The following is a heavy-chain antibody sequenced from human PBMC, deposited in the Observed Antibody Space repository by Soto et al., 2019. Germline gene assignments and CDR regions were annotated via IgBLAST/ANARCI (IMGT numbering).Heavy chain of an antibody. J-gene: IGHJ4*02. V-gene: IGHV4-34*01. CDR1: GGSLSGYY. D-gene: IGHD2-8*02. CDR2: INHSGST. Sequence: SETLSLTCAVYGGSLSGYYWTWIRQPPGKGLEWIGEINHSGSTNYNPSLKSRVTISVDTSKNQFSLKLSSVTAADTAVYYCASRDPGTGVDYWGQGTLVTVSS. CDR3: ASRDPGTGVDY.